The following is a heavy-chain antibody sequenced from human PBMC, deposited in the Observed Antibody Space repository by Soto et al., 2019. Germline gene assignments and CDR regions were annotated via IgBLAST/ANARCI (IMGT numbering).Heavy chain of an antibody. CDR1: GYTFTGYY. D-gene: IGHD5-12*01. V-gene: IGHV1-2*02. J-gene: IGHJ4*02. CDR3: ARDQFRDSYNYRGY. Sequence: ASVKVSCEASGYTFTGYYMHGVRQAPGQGLEWMGWINPNSGGTNYAQKFQGRVTMTRDTSISTAYMELSRLRSDDTAVYYCARDQFRDSYNYRGYWGQGTLVTVSS. CDR2: INPNSGGT.